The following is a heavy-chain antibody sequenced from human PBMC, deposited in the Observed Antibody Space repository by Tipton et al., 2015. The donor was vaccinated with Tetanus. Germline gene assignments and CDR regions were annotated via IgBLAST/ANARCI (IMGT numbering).Heavy chain of an antibody. J-gene: IGHJ5*02. D-gene: IGHD2-8*01. V-gene: IGHV4-59*01. Sequence: GLVKPSETLSLTCTVSGDSISSYYWSWIRQPPGRGLEWIGHIYFTDNTQYSLSLKSRVTMSVATSKIQFSLKLSSVTAADTAVYYCARDHRLSASYAGWFDPWGQGTLVTVSS. CDR2: IYFTDNT. CDR1: GDSISSYY. CDR3: ARDHRLSASYAGWFDP.